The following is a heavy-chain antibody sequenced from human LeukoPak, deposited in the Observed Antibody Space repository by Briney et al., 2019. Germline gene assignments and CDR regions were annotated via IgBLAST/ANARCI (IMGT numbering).Heavy chain of an antibody. Sequence: GASVKVSCKASGGTFSSYAISWVRQAPGQGLEWMGGIIPIFGTANYAQKFQGRVTITADESTSTAYMELSSLRSEDTAVYYCASEPRGNYYYGMDVWGQGTTVTVSS. D-gene: IGHD1-14*01. CDR2: IIPIFGTA. V-gene: IGHV1-69*13. CDR1: GGTFSSYA. CDR3: ASEPRGNYYYGMDV. J-gene: IGHJ6*02.